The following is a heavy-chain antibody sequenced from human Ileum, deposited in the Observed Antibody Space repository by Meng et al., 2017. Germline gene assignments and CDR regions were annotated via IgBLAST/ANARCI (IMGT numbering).Heavy chain of an antibody. Sequence: VELPGSGPRLVKPSGTLSLTCAVSGTWWSWGRQPPGKGLEWIGEIFQSGRTNYNPSLKSRVTISIDKSKSQISLQLSAVTAADTAVYSCATSNDRDVYYLGYWGQGTLVTVSS. CDR3: ATSNDRDVYYLGY. CDR2: IFQSGRT. CDR1: GTW. J-gene: IGHJ4*02. D-gene: IGHD3-22*01. V-gene: IGHV4-4*02.